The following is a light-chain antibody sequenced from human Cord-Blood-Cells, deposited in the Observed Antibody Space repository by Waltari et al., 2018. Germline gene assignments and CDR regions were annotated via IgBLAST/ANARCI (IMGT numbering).Light chain of an antibody. J-gene: IGKJ2*01. CDR1: QSVSSSY. Sequence: EIVLTQSPGTLSLSPGERATLSCRASQSVSSSYLAWYQQKPGQAPRLLIYGASSRATDIPDRFSGSGSGTDFTLTISRLEPEDLAVYYCQQYGSSPFGQGTKLEIK. CDR2: GAS. V-gene: IGKV3-20*01. CDR3: QQYGSSP.